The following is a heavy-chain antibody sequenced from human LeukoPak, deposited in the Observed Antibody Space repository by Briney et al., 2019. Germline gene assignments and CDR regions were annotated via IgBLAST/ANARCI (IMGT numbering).Heavy chain of an antibody. V-gene: IGHV1-3*01. Sequence: GASVKVSCKASGYTFTSYAMHWVRQAPGQRLEWMGRINAGNGNTKYSQKFQGRVTITRDTSASTAYMELSSLRSEDTAVYYCARDAHYDYVWGSSFDHWGQGTLVTVSS. J-gene: IGHJ4*02. CDR3: ARDAHYDYVWGSSFDH. CDR1: GYTFTSYA. D-gene: IGHD3-16*01. CDR2: INAGNGNT.